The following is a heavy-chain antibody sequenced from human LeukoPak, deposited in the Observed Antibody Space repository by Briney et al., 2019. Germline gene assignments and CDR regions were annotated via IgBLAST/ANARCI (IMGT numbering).Heavy chain of an antibody. J-gene: IGHJ4*02. CDR2: INGDGSWT. V-gene: IGHV3-74*01. CDR1: GFTFSSYS. D-gene: IGHD2-2*01. CDR3: VSFYETY. Sequence: GGSLRLSCAASGFTFSSYSMNWVRQAPGKGLVWVSHINGDGSWTTYADSVKGRFTISKDNAKNTVYLQMNNLRAEDTAVYYCVSFYETYWGRGTLVTVSS.